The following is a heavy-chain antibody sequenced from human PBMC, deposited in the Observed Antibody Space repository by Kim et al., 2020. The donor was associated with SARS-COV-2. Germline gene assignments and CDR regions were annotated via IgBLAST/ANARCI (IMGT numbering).Heavy chain of an antibody. D-gene: IGHD3-10*01. J-gene: IGHJ4*02. CDR1: GDSISDYY. CDR3: ARYGSGSYHFDY. V-gene: IGHV4-59*01. CDR2: IYSSGRT. Sequence: SETLSLTCTVSGDSISDYYWSWIRQPPGMGLEWIGFIYSSGRTKYNPSLESRVTILVDMSNNQFSLKLRSVTAADTAVYYCARYGSGSYHFDYWGQGTLVIVSS.